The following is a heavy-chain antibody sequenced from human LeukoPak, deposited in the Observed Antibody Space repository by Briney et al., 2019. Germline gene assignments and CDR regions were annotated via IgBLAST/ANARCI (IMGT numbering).Heavy chain of an antibody. J-gene: IGHJ4*02. CDR3: ARGYGGNRDY. Sequence: PPETLSLTCTVSGGSISSYYWSWIRQPPGKGLEWIGYIYYSGSTNYNPSLKSRVTISVDTSKNQFSLKLSSVTAADTAVYYCARGYGGNRDYWGQGTLVTVSS. CDR1: GGSISSYY. D-gene: IGHD4-23*01. CDR2: IYYSGST. V-gene: IGHV4-59*01.